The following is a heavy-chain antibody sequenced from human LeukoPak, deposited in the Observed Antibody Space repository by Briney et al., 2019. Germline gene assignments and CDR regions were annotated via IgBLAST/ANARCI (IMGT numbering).Heavy chain of an antibody. CDR1: GYTFTSYG. V-gene: IGHV1-18*01. D-gene: IGHD3-22*01. CDR3: ARGRYDSSGYYLIDY. Sequence: ASVKVSCKASGYTFTSYGISWVRHAPGQGLEWMGWISAYNGNTNYAQKLQGRVTMTTDTSTSIAYMELRSLRSDDTAVYYCARGRYDSSGYYLIDYWGRGTLVTVSS. J-gene: IGHJ4*02. CDR2: ISAYNGNT.